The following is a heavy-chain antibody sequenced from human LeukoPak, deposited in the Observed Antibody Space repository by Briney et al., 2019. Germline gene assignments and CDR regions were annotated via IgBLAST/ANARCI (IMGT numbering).Heavy chain of an antibody. CDR3: ASQGGSGSYYSNWFDP. J-gene: IGHJ5*02. Sequence: GGSLRLSCAASGFTFSSYAMSWVRQAPGKGLEWVSAISGSGGSTYYADSVKGRFTISRDNSKNTLYLQMNSLRAEDTAVYYCASQGGSGSYYSNWFDPWGQGTLVTVSS. CDR1: GFTFSSYA. V-gene: IGHV3-23*01. D-gene: IGHD1-26*01. CDR2: ISGSGGST.